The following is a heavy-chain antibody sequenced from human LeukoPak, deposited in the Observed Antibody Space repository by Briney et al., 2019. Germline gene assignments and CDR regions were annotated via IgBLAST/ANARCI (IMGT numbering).Heavy chain of an antibody. CDR3: ARDAQRGFDYSNSLEY. J-gene: IGHJ4*02. Sequence: PGKSLRLSCAASGFIFSHYGMHWVRQAPGKGLEWVAVIWGGATNRFYGASVKGRFTISRDNSQNTVFLQMNSLRAEDTAIYYCARDAQRGFDYSNSLEYWGQGALVTVSS. D-gene: IGHD4-11*01. V-gene: IGHV3-33*01. CDR2: IWGGATNR. CDR1: GFIFSHYG.